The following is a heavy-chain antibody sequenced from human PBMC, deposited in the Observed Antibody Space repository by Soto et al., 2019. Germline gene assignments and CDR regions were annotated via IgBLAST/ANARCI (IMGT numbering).Heavy chain of an antibody. CDR3: ARVPATAQGYGMDV. D-gene: IGHD1-26*01. J-gene: IGHJ6*02. Sequence: SETLSLTCTVSGGSISSYYWSWIRQPPGKGLEWIGYIYYTGSTYYNPSLKSRLIISVDTSKNQFSLKVTSVSAADTAVYYCARVPATAQGYGMDVWGQGTTVTVSS. CDR1: GGSISSYY. CDR2: IYYTGST. V-gene: IGHV4-59*12.